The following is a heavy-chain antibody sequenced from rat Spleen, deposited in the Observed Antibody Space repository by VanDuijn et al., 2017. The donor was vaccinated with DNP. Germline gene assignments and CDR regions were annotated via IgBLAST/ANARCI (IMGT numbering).Heavy chain of an antibody. V-gene: IGHV5-31*01. CDR1: GFTFNNYW. Sequence: EVQLVESGGGLVQPGGSLKLSCVASGFTFNNYWMTWIRQAPGKGLEWVASISNTGDHTYYSDSVKGRFSLSRDNAKSTLYLQLSILRSEDTATYYCAKDGTTTYNWFAYWGQGTLVTVSS. D-gene: IGHD1-10*01. J-gene: IGHJ3*01. CDR3: AKDGTTTYNWFAY. CDR2: ISNTGDHT.